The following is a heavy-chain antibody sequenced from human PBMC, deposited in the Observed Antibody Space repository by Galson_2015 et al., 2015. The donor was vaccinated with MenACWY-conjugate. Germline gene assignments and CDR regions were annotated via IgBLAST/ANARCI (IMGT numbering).Heavy chain of an antibody. J-gene: IGHJ4*02. Sequence: PALVKPTQTLTLPYTFSGFSLSTSGVGVGWNRQPPGKALEWLALIYWDDDKRYSPSLRSRLTITKDTSKNHVVLTMTNMDPVDTATYYCSRTGATPGDYWGQGTLVTVSS. CDR1: GFSLSTSGVG. D-gene: IGHD2-15*01. V-gene: IGHV2-5*02. CDR3: SRTGATPGDY. CDR2: IYWDDDK.